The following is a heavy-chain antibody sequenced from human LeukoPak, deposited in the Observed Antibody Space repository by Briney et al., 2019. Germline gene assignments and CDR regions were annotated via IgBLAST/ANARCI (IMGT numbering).Heavy chain of an antibody. V-gene: IGHV1-2*02. Sequence: ASVKVSCKASGYTFTGYYMQWVRQAPGQGLEWMGWINPNSGGTNYAQKFQGRVTMTRDTSISTAYMELSRLRSDDTAVYYCARPKAHLDSSGYYAPYDAFDISRQGTLVTVSS. CDR3: ARPKAHLDSSGYYAPYDAFDI. CDR1: GYTFTGYY. CDR2: INPNSGGT. J-gene: IGHJ3*02. D-gene: IGHD3-22*01.